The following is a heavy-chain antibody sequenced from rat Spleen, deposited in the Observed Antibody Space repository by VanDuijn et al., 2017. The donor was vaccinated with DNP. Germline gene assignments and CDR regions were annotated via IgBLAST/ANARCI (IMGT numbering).Heavy chain of an antibody. V-gene: IGHV5-7*01. D-gene: IGHD1-2*01. CDR2: ISYDGSST. J-gene: IGHJ2*01. CDR3: ARRNVSGYNSFDY. CDR1: GFTFNDYY. Sequence: EVLLVESDGGLVQPGRSLKLSCAVSGFTFNDYYMAWVRQAPAKGLEWVATISYDGSSTYYRDSVKGRFTISRDNAKNTLYLQMDSLRSEDTATYYCARRNVSGYNSFDYWGQGVTVTVSS.